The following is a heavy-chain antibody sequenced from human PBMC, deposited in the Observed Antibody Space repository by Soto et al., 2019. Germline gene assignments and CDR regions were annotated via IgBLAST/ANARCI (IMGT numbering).Heavy chain of an antibody. CDR2: IIPILGIA. CDR3: ARDIGNDGYYYYGMDV. V-gene: IGHV1-69*04. Sequence: ASATVSSKASGGTFSSYTISWVRQAPGQGLEWMGRIIPILGIANYAQKSQGRVTITADKSTSTAYMELSSLRSEDTAVYYCARDIGNDGYYYYGMDVWGQGTTVTVSS. J-gene: IGHJ6*02. CDR1: GGTFSSYT. D-gene: IGHD1-1*01.